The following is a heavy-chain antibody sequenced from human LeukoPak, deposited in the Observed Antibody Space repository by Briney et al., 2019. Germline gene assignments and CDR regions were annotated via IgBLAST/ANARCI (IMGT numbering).Heavy chain of an antibody. Sequence: PPETLSLTCTVSGGSISSNSYYWTWIRQPPGKGLEWIGSIYYSGNTYYNSSLKSRVTISIDTSKNQFSLRLTSVTAADTAVYYCSRYSTSLGWFDPWGQGTLVTVSS. J-gene: IGHJ5*02. D-gene: IGHD6-6*01. CDR1: GGSISSNSYY. CDR2: IYYSGNT. CDR3: SRYSTSLGWFDP. V-gene: IGHV4-39*01.